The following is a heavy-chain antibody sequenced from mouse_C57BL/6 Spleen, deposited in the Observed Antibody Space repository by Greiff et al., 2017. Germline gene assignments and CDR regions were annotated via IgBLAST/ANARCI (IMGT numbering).Heavy chain of an antibody. D-gene: IGHD4-1*02. CDR2: INPSNGGT. J-gene: IGHJ2*01. Sequence: QVQLQQPGTELVKPGASVKLSCKASGYTFTSYWMHWVKQRPGQGLEWIGNINPSNGGTNYNEKFKSKATLTVDKSSSTAYMQLSSLTSEDSAVYYCARLGNWEGDYYYFDDWGQGTTLTVSS. CDR1: GYTFTSYW. V-gene: IGHV1-53*01. CDR3: ARLGNWEGDYYYFDD.